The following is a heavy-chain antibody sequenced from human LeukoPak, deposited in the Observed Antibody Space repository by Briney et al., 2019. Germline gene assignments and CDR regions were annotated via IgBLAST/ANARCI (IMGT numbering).Heavy chain of an antibody. J-gene: IGHJ5*02. D-gene: IGHD2-2*01. CDR3: AKDREPSSSSPNWFDP. V-gene: IGHV3-23*01. Sequence: GGSLRLSCAASGFRFSTYAMSWVRQAPGKGLERVSGISGRGDSTYYANSMKGRFTISRDNSKNTLYLQMSGLKAEDTAVYYCAKDREPSSSSPNWFDPWGQGTLVTVSS. CDR2: ISGRGDST. CDR1: GFRFSTYA.